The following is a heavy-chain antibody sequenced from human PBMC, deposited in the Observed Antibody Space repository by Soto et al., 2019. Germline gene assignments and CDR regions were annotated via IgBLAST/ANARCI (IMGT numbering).Heavy chain of an antibody. Sequence: PGGSLRLSCAASEFTFCNYSMSLVRQGPGKGLEWVSAISYGGGTTYYADSVKGRFTISRDNSKNTLYLQMNSLRAEDTAVYYCAKNPGYYYDSTGYHFDYWGQGTLVTVSS. CDR3: AKNPGYYYDSTGYHFDY. V-gene: IGHV3-23*01. J-gene: IGHJ4*02. CDR2: ISYGGGTT. CDR1: EFTFCNYS. D-gene: IGHD3-22*01.